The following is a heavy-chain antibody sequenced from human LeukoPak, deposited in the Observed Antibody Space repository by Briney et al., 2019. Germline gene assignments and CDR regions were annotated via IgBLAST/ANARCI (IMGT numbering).Heavy chain of an antibody. CDR3: ARAAASSSWHLWTHFDY. CDR2: ISYDGSNK. CDR1: GFTFSSYG. J-gene: IGHJ4*02. V-gene: IGHV3-30*03. D-gene: IGHD6-13*01. Sequence: PGGSLRLSCAASGFTFSSYGMHWVRQAPGKGLEWVAVISYDGSNKYYADSVKGRFTISRDNSKNTLYLQMNSLRAEDTAVYYCARAAASSSWHLWTHFDYWGQGTLVTVSS.